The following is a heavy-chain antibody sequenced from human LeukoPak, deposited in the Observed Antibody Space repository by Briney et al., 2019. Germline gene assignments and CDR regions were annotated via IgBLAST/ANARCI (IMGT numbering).Heavy chain of an antibody. Sequence: SETLSLTCTVSGGSINSSSYYWGWIRQPPGKGLEWIGSIYYSGSTYYNPSLKSRVTISVGTSKNQFSLKLSSVTAADTAVYYCAGGPRGVFDYWGQGTLVTVSS. D-gene: IGHD3-10*01. CDR1: GGSINSSSYY. V-gene: IGHV4-39*01. CDR2: IYYSGST. CDR3: AGGPRGVFDY. J-gene: IGHJ4*02.